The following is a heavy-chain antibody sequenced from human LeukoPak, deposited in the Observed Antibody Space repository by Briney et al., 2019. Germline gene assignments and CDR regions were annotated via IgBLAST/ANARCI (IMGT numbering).Heavy chain of an antibody. CDR1: GGTFSSYA. V-gene: IGHV1-69*01. Sequence: GASVKVSCKASGGTFSSYAISWVRQAPGQGLEWMGGIIPIFGTANYAQKFQGRVTITADESTSTAYMELSSLRSEDTAVYYCAREYYDILTGYEYYYGMDVWGRGTTVTVSS. CDR3: AREYYDILTGYEYYYGMDV. D-gene: IGHD3-9*01. J-gene: IGHJ6*02. CDR2: IIPIFGTA.